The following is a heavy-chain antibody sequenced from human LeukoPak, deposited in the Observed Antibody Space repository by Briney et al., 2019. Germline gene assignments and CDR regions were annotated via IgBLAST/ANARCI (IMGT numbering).Heavy chain of an antibody. Sequence: SGGSLRLSCAASGFTLSTYSMNWVRQAPGKGLEWVSSISSSSSYIYYADSVKGRFTISRDNAKNSLYLQMNSLRAEDTAVYYCARDLGGSSGWYGNAFDIWGQGTMVTVSS. CDR3: ARDLGGSSGWYGNAFDI. CDR1: GFTLSTYS. J-gene: IGHJ3*02. D-gene: IGHD6-19*01. V-gene: IGHV3-21*01. CDR2: ISSSSSYI.